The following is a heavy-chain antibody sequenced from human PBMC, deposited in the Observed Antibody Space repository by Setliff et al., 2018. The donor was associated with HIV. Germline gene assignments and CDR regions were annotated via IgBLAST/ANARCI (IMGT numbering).Heavy chain of an antibody. Sequence: ASVKVSCKASGYTFINYDIYWVRQTTGQGLEWMGWMNPDSGNTGYAQKFQGRVTMTRNTSISTAYMDLSSLRSEDTAVYYCARKEVIGPRRLYYYLDLWGRGTLVTVSS. CDR1: GYTFINYD. CDR2: MNPDSGNT. CDR3: ARKEVIGPRRLYYYLDL. V-gene: IGHV1-8*02. D-gene: IGHD6-6*01. J-gene: IGHJ2*01.